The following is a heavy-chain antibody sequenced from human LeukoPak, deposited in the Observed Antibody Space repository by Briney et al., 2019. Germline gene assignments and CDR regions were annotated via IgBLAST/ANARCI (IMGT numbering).Heavy chain of an antibody. CDR3: GAAAENYFDY. J-gene: IGHJ4*02. CDR1: GGSISSYY. D-gene: IGHD6-13*01. Sequence: PSETLSLTCTVSGGSISSYYWSWLRQPPGKGLEWIGYIYYSGSTNYNPSLKSRVTISVDTSKNQFSLKLSSVTAADTAVYYCGAAAENYFDYWGQGALVTAST. CDR2: IYYSGST. V-gene: IGHV4-59*01.